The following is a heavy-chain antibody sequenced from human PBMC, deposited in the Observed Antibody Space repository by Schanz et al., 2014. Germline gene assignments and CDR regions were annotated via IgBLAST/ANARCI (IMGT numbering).Heavy chain of an antibody. V-gene: IGHV3-7*01. CDR2: IKHDGSVK. Sequence: EVQLVESGGGLVQPGGSLRLSCLASGFAFSSYGMNWLRQARGKGLEWVANIKHDGSVKDYVDSVEGRFTISRDNAKRSLFLQMNSLRVEDTAVYFCVSQTGSPNYWGQGTLVTVSS. J-gene: IGHJ4*02. CDR3: VSQTGSPNY. D-gene: IGHD6-13*01. CDR1: GFAFSSYG.